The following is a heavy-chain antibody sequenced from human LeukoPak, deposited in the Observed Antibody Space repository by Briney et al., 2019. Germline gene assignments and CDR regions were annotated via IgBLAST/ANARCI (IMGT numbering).Heavy chain of an antibody. CDR2: IIPIFGTA. J-gene: IGHJ4*02. Sequence: SVKVSCKASGGTFSSYAISWVRQAPGQGLEWMGGIIPIFGTANYAQKFQGRVTITADESTSTAYMELSSLRSEDTAVYYCARDQAMEPARSSGWYYFDYWGQGTLVTVSS. D-gene: IGHD6-19*01. CDR1: GGTFSSYA. CDR3: ARDQAMEPARSSGWYYFDY. V-gene: IGHV1-69*13.